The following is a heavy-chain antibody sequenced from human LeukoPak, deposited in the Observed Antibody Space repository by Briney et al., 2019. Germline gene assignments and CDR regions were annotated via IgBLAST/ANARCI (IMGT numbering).Heavy chain of an antibody. V-gene: IGHV1-8*03. CDR2: MNPNSGNT. Sequence: ASVKVSCKASGYTFTSYGISWVRQATGQGLEWMGWMNPNSGNTGYAQKFQGRVTITRNTSISTAYMELSSLRSEDTAVYYCARGPPIVVVPAAIAPRRNWFDPRGQGTLVTVSS. CDR1: GYTFTSYG. CDR3: ARGPPIVVVPAAIAPRRNWFDP. J-gene: IGHJ5*02. D-gene: IGHD2-2*01.